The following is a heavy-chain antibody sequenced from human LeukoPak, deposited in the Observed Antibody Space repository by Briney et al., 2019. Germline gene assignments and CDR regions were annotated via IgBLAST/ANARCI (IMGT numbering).Heavy chain of an antibody. CDR1: GGSISSYY. V-gene: IGHV4-59*08. J-gene: IGHJ6*03. D-gene: IGHD5-12*01. CDR2: IYYSGST. CDR3: ARQGGLGYYYYYYYMDV. Sequence: SETLSLTCTVSGGSISSYYWSWIRQPPGKGLEWIGYIYYSGSTNYNPSLKSRVTISVDTSKNQFSLKLSSVTAADTAVYYCARQGGLGYYYYYYYMDVWGKGTTVTISS.